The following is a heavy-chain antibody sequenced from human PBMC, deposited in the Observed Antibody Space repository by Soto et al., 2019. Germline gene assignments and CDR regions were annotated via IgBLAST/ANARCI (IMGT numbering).Heavy chain of an antibody. Sequence: AGCLTLSCSASGFLFSSYSMNWVRPAPGKGLEWVSYISSSSSTIYYADSVKGRFTISRDNSKNTLYLQMSSLRAEDTAVYYCARGFSAGKGSPPDFWGQGSLVTVSS. V-gene: IGHV3-48*01. CDR1: GFLFSSYS. J-gene: IGHJ4*02. CDR3: ARGFSAGKGSPPDF. CDR2: ISSSSSTI. D-gene: IGHD6-13*01.